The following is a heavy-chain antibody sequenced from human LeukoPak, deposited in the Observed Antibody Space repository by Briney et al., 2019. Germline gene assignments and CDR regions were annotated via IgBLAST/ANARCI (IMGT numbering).Heavy chain of an antibody. Sequence: GGSLRLSCAASGFTFSRYWMSWVRQAPGRGLEWVANIKQDGGEIYYVDSVKGRFTISRDNAKNSVYLHMNSLRAEDTAVYYCARDKVVGPTKFDSWGQGTLVTVSS. CDR3: ARDKVVGPTKFDS. V-gene: IGHV3-7*01. CDR1: GFTFSRYW. D-gene: IGHD1-26*01. CDR2: IKQDGGEI. J-gene: IGHJ5*01.